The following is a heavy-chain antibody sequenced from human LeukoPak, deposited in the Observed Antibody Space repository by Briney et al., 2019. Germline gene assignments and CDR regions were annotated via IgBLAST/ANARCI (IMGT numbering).Heavy chain of an antibody. CDR1: GGSINFYY. CDR3: ARDGPSPRYSSSWYWFDP. D-gene: IGHD6-13*01. Sequence: PSETLSLTCTVSGGSINFYYWSWIRQPAGKGLEWIGRIYTSGSTNYNPSLKSRVTMSVDTSKNQFSLKLSSVTAADTAVYYCARDGPSPRYSSSWYWFDPWGQGTLVTVSS. V-gene: IGHV4-4*07. J-gene: IGHJ5*02. CDR2: IYTSGST.